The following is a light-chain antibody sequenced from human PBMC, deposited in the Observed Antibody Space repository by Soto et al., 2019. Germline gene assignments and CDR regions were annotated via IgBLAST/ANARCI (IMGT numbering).Light chain of an antibody. Sequence: EIVLTQSPGTLSLSPGDGATLSCRASQSISTDFLAWYQHKPGQAPRLLIHGSSVRASGIPDRIRGSGSGTDFSLTITRLEPADFAVYFCQQYDASPYTFGQGTKLEIK. V-gene: IGKV3-20*01. CDR1: QSISTDF. CDR2: GSS. J-gene: IGKJ2*01. CDR3: QQYDASPYT.